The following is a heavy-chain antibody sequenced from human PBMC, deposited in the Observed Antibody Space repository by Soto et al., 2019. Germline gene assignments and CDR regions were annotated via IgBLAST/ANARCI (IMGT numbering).Heavy chain of an antibody. J-gene: IGHJ4*01. V-gene: IGHV1-18*01. Sequence: ASVKVSCKASGYTFTSYGIRWVRQSPGQGLEWMGCISAYNGNTNYAQKLQGRVTMTTDTSTRTAYMELRSLRSDDTAVYYCARKDYYDSSGYYADHWGHGTKVPVSS. CDR1: GYTFTSYG. D-gene: IGHD3-22*01. CDR3: ARKDYYDSSGYYADH. CDR2: ISAYNGNT.